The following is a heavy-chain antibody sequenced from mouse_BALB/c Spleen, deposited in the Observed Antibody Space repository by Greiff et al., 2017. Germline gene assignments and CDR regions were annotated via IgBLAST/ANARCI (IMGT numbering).Heavy chain of an antibody. D-gene: IGHD2-1*01. J-gene: IGHJ4*01. CDR3: AFGNYCSMDY. CDR1: GFTFSSYA. CDR2: ISSGGSYT. Sequence: EVMLVESGGGLVKPGGSLKLSCAASGFTFSSYAMSWVRQSPEKRLEWVAEISSGGSYTYYPDTVTGRFTISRDNAKNTLYLEMSSLRSEDTAMYYCAFGNYCSMDYWGQGTSVTVSS. V-gene: IGHV5-9-4*01.